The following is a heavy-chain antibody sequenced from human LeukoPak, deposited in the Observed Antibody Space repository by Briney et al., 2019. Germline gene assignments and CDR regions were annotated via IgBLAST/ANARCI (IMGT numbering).Heavy chain of an antibody. CDR1: GGSISSYY. V-gene: IGHV4-59*01. D-gene: IGHD5-18*01. J-gene: IGHJ6*03. CDR2: IYYSGST. CDR3: ARTTEGGYTYGYFYYYYMDV. Sequence: SETLSLTCTVSGGSISSYYWSWIRQPPGKGLEWIGYIYYSGSTNYNPSLKSRVTIPVDTSKNQFSLKLTSVTAADTAVYYCARTTEGGYTYGYFYYYYMDVWGKGTTVTISS.